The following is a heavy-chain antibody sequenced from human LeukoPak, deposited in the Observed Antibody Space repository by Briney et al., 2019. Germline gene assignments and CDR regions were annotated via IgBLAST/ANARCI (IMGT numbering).Heavy chain of an antibody. CDR1: GFTFDDYG. Sequence: GGSLRLSCAASGFTFDDYGMSWVRQAPGKGLEWVSGINWNGGSTGYADSVKGRFTISRDNAKNSLYLQMNSLRAEDTAVYYCARDPPYYDSSGYDYWGQGTLVTVSS. V-gene: IGHV3-20*04. CDR3: ARDPPYYDSSGYDY. J-gene: IGHJ4*02. D-gene: IGHD3-22*01. CDR2: INWNGGST.